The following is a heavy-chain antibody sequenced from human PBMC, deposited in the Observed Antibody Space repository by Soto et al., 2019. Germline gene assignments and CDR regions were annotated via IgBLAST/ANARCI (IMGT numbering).Heavy chain of an antibody. J-gene: IGHJ5*02. V-gene: IGHV1-3*01. Sequence: ASVKVSCKTSGGTFSSYAISWVRQAPGQRLEWMGGIVPSNVKTKYSQNFQGRVTITRGTSATTAYMELSSLTSEDTAVYYCARDLYISSAPFDPWGQGTLVTVSS. CDR2: IVPSNVKT. CDR3: ARDLYISSAPFDP. D-gene: IGHD3-9*01. CDR1: GGTFSSYA.